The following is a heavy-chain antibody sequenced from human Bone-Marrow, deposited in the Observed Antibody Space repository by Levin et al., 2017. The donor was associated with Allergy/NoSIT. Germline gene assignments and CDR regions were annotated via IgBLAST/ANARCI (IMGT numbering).Heavy chain of an antibody. Sequence: SETLSLTCDVSGSSVNSGYLWGWVRQSPGKGLEWIGNLYSSGSGYYNPSLESRVTISVDASKNQHSLDLRSVTAADTAVYYCTSKTYVVTAASTRFDFWGPGTRVTVSS. V-gene: IGHV4-38-2*01. CDR1: GSSVNSGYL. J-gene: IGHJ4*02. CDR2: LYSSGSG. CDR3: TSKTYVVTAASTRFDF. D-gene: IGHD2-21*02.